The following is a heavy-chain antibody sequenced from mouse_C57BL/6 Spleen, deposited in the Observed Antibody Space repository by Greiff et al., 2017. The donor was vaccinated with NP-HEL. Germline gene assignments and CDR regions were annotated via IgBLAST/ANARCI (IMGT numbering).Heavy chain of an antibody. CDR2: IYPGSGST. J-gene: IGHJ4*01. V-gene: IGHV1-55*01. CDR3: ARRDSINYYAMDY. CDR1: GYTFTSYW. D-gene: IGHD2-10*02. Sequence: VQLQQPGAELVKPGASVKMSCKASGYTFTSYWITWVKQRPGQGLEWIGDIYPGSGSTNYNEKFKSKATLTVDTSSSTAYMQLSSLTSEDSAVYYCARRDSINYYAMDYWGQGTSVTVSS.